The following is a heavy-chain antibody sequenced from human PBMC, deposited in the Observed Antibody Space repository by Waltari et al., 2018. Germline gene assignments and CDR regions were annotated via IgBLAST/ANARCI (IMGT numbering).Heavy chain of an antibody. CDR3: ASQTGEEIDAFDI. CDR1: GYSISSGYS. J-gene: IGHJ3*02. V-gene: IGHV4-38-2*01. CDR2: IYHSGST. Sequence: QVQLQESGPGLVKPSETLSLPCAVSGYSISSGYSWGWIRQPPGKGLEWIGSIYHSGSTYYNPSLKSRVTISVDTSKNQFSLKLSSVTAADTAVYYCASQTGEEIDAFDIWGQGTMVTVSS. D-gene: IGHD7-27*01.